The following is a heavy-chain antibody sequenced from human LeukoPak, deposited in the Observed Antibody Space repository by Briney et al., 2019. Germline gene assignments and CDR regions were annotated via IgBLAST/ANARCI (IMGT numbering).Heavy chain of an antibody. J-gene: IGHJ6*02. V-gene: IGHV3-48*03. D-gene: IGHD2-15*01. CDR3: ARCSGGSCYSYYYYYGMDV. CDR1: GFTFSSYE. Sequence: GGSLRLSCAASGFTFSSYEMNWVRQAPGKGLEWVSYISSSGSTIYYADSMKGRFTISRDNAKNSLYLQMNSLRAEDTAVYYCARCSGGSCYSYYYYYGMDVWGQGTTVTVSS. CDR2: ISSSGSTI.